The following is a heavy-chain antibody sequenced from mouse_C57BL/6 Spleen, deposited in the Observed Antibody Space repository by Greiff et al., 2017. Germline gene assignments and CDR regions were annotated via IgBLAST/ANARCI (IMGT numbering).Heavy chain of an antibody. J-gene: IGHJ4*01. CDR1: GYAFSSSC. CDR2: IYPGDGAT. V-gene: IGHV1-82*01. CDR3: ARGNTTVVDAGDYYAMDY. Sequence: VKLLESGPELVKPGASVKISCKASGYAFSSSCMNWVKQSPGKGLEWIGRIYPGDGATNYNGKFKGKATLTADESSSTAYMQLSSLTSEDSAVYYWARGNTTVVDAGDYYAMDYWGQGTSVTVSS. D-gene: IGHD1-1*01.